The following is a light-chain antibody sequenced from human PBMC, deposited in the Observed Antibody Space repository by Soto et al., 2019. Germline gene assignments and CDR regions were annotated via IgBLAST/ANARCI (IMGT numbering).Light chain of an antibody. Sequence: DIQMTQSPSTLSASVGDRVTITCRASQSISSWLAWYQQKPGKAPKLLIYDASSLESGVQSRFSGSGSGTEFTLTISSLQPDDFATYYCQQYNSYSRTFGQGTKEDIK. CDR1: QSISSW. CDR3: QQYNSYSRT. CDR2: DAS. V-gene: IGKV1-5*01. J-gene: IGKJ1*01.